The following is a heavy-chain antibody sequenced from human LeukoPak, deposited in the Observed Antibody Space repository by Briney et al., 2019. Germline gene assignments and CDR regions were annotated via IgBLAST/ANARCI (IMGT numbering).Heavy chain of an antibody. CDR1: GGSISSGDYY. CDR2: IYYSGST. Sequence: PSETLSLTCTVSGGSISSGDYYWSWIRQPPGKGLEWIGYIYYSGSTYYNPSLRSRVTISVDTSKNQFSLKLSSVTAADTAVYYCARGAAATGHAFDIWGQGTMVTVSS. V-gene: IGHV4-30-4*08. J-gene: IGHJ3*02. CDR3: ARGAAATGHAFDI. D-gene: IGHD2-15*01.